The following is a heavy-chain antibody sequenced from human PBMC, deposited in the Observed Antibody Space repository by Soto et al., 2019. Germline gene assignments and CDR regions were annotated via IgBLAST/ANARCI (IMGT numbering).Heavy chain of an antibody. CDR3: ARTLKPEISSDY. D-gene: IGHD3-3*02. J-gene: IGHJ4*02. CDR1: GGYISSGGYY. V-gene: IGHV4-31*03. CDR2: IYYSGTT. Sequence: SETLSLTCSVSGGYISSGGYYWSWIRQHPGKGLEWIGYIYYSGTTYYNPSLKSRVTLSVDTSKNQFSLNLRSVPAADTAVYYCARTLKPEISSDYWGQGSLVTVSS.